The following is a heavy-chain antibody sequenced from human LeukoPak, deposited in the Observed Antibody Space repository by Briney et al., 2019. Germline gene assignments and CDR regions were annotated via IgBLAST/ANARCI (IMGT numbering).Heavy chain of an antibody. CDR3: ARLSSSGYPTHVDY. D-gene: IGHD3-22*01. CDR2: IYYSGST. J-gene: IGHJ4*02. V-gene: IGHV4-31*03. Sequence: SQTLPLTCTVSGGSISSGGYYWSWIRQHPGKGLEWIGYIYYSGSTYYNPSLKSRVTISVDTSKNQFSLKLSSVTAADTAVYYCARLSSSGYPTHVDYWGQGTLVTVSS. CDR1: GGSISSGGYY.